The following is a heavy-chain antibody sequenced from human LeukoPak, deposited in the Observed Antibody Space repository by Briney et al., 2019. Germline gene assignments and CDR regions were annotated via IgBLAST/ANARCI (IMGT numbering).Heavy chain of an antibody. CDR2: INAGNGNT. CDR1: GYTFTSYA. J-gene: IGHJ4*02. CDR3: ASHVWGSYRPPYFDY. Sequence: ASVKVSCKASGYTFTSYAMHWVRQAPGQRLEWMGWINAGNGNTKYSQKFQGRVTITRDTSASTAYMELGSLRSEGTAVYYCASHVWGSYRPPYFDYWGQGTLVTVSS. D-gene: IGHD3-16*02. V-gene: IGHV1-3*01.